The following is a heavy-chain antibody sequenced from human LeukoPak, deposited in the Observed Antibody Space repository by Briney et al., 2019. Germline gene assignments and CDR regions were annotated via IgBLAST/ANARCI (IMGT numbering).Heavy chain of an antibody. Sequence: MTSETLSLTCTVSGGSISSYYWSWIRQPAGKGLEWIGRIYSSGSTNYNPSLKNRVTMSVDTSKNQFSLKLSSVTAADTAVYYCARVSVSGTYDYWGQETPVTVSS. CDR2: IYSSGST. V-gene: IGHV4-4*07. J-gene: IGHJ4*02. D-gene: IGHD5/OR15-5a*01. CDR3: ARVSVSGTYDY. CDR1: GGSISSYY.